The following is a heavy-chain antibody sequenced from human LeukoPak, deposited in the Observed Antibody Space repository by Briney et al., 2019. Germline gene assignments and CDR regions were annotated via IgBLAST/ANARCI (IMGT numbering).Heavy chain of an antibody. J-gene: IGHJ4*02. Sequence: GASLKISCKGSGYSFTSYWIGWVRQMPGKGLEWVGIIYPGDSETRYGPPFQGQVTISADKSTRTAYLHWSSLKASDAAMYYCARGDYRYGYVIDYWGQGTLVTVSS. CDR3: ARGDYRYGYVIDY. CDR1: GYSFTSYW. V-gene: IGHV5-51*01. CDR2: IYPGDSET. D-gene: IGHD5-18*01.